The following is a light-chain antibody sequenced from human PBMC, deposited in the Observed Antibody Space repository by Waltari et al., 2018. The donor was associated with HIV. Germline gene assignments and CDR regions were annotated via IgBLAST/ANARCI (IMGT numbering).Light chain of an antibody. CDR2: DVT. J-gene: IGLJ2*01. Sequence: QSALTQPASVSGSPGQSITISCTGTSSDVGGYNYVSWYQQHPGKAPKPMVYDVTTRPSGVSNRFSGSKAGNTAFLTISGLQAEDEADYYCSSYTTSRTVVFGGGTKLTVL. CDR1: SSDVGGYNY. CDR3: SSYTTSRTVV. V-gene: IGLV2-14*03.